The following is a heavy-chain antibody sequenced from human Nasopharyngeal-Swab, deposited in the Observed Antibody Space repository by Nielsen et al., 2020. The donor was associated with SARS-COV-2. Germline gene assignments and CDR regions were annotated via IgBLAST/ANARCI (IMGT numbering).Heavy chain of an antibody. D-gene: IGHD2-15*01. CDR3: ARGGEVVAANWFDP. Sequence: ASVKVSCKASGYTFTGYYMHWVRQAPGQGLEWMGRINPNSGGTSYAQKFQGRVTMTRDTSTSTVYMELSSLRSEDTAVYYCARGGEVVAANWFDPWGQGTLVTVSS. J-gene: IGHJ5*02. CDR1: GYTFTGYY. V-gene: IGHV1-2*06. CDR2: INPNSGGT.